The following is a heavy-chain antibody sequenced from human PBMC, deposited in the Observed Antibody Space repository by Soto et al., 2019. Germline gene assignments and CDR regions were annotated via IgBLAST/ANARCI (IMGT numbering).Heavy chain of an antibody. D-gene: IGHD6-19*01. CDR3: ARQDPYNTGWHFDR. J-gene: IGHJ4*02. Sequence: PSETLSLTCSVSRGSTIAYYWSWIRQPPGKEPEWIGNIYSSGTTSYNPSLKSRVTISINTSKNQFSLELTSVTAADTAVYYCARQDPYNTGWHFDRWGQGTLVTVSS. CDR2: IYSSGTT. V-gene: IGHV4-59*08. CDR1: RGSTIAYY.